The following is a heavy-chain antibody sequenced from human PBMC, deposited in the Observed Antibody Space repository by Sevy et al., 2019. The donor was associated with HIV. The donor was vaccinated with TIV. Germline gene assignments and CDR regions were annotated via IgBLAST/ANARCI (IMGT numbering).Heavy chain of an antibody. Sequence: GGSLRLSCAASGFTFSNAWMSWVRQAPGKGLEWVGRIKSKTDGGTTDYAAPVKGRFTISSDDSKNTLYLQMNSLKTEETDIYYCTTDSKKRGPSGLLDYWGQGTLVTVSS. V-gene: IGHV3-15*01. D-gene: IGHD3-10*01. CDR1: GFTFSNAW. CDR3: TTDSKKRGPSGLLDY. CDR2: IKSKTDGGTT. J-gene: IGHJ4*02.